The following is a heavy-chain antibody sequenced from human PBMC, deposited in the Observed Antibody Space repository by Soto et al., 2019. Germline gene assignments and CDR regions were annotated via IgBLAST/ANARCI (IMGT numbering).Heavy chain of an antibody. Sequence: QVQLQESGPGLVKPSETLSLSCSVSGGSISTYYWGCIRQPPGKGLEWIGYIFYNGKTNYNPSLESLVSISVDTSKKQFSLKLSSVTAADTAVYYCARHFPIGNNWNYFDYWGQGTLVTVSS. J-gene: IGHJ4*02. CDR1: GGSISTYY. CDR3: ARHFPIGNNWNYFDY. CDR2: IFYNGKT. V-gene: IGHV4-59*01. D-gene: IGHD1-1*01.